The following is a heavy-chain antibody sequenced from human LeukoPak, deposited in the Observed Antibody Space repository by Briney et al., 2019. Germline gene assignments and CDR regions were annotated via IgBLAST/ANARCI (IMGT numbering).Heavy chain of an antibody. V-gene: IGHV3-33*01. CDR2: IWYDGSNK. Sequence: GGSLRLSCAASGFTFSSYGMHWVRQAPGKGLEWVAVIWYDGSNKYYADSVKGRFTISRDNSKNTLYLQMNSLRAEDTAVYYCARDRSGYSDAFDIWGQGTMLTVSS. CDR3: ARDRSGYSDAFDI. D-gene: IGHD6-13*01. J-gene: IGHJ3*02. CDR1: GFTFSSYG.